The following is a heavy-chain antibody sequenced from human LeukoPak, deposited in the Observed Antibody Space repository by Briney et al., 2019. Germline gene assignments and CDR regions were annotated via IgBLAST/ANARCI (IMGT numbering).Heavy chain of an antibody. J-gene: IGHJ4*02. D-gene: IGHD6-19*01. CDR3: AKDQWLDRWVDY. CDR2: ISAYNGNT. Sequence: ASVKVSCKASGYTFTSYGISWVRQAPGQGLEWMGWISAYNGNTNYAQKLQGRVTMTTDTSTSTAYMELRSLRSDDTAVYYCAKDQWLDRWVDYWGQGTLVTVSS. CDR1: GYTFTSYG. V-gene: IGHV1-18*01.